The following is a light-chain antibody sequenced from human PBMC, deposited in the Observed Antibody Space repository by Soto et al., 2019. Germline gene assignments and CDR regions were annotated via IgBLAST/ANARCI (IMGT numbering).Light chain of an antibody. CDR2: DAS. Sequence: DIQMTQSPSSVSASVGDTITITCRARRDLSSWLASYQQKPRKAPKILIYDASTLERGVPSRFSGTGSATEFTLPIDRLQPDDFATYYCQQYHTSSITFGQGTRLEIK. CDR1: RDLSSW. V-gene: IGKV1-5*01. CDR3: QQYHTSSIT. J-gene: IGKJ5*01.